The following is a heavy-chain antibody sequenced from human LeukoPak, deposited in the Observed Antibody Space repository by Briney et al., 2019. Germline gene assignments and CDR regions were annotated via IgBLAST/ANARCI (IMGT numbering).Heavy chain of an antibody. J-gene: IGHJ5*02. CDR1: GFTFDDYG. D-gene: IGHD3-3*01. CDR2: INWNGGST. CDR3: ARESPYYDFWSGYYTDWFDP. V-gene: IGHV3-20*04. Sequence: PGGSLRLSCAASGFTFDDYGMSWVRQAPGKGLEWVSGINWNGGSTGYADSVKGRFTISRDNAKNSLYLQMNSLRAEDTALYYCARESPYYDFWSGYYTDWFDPWGQGTLVTVSS.